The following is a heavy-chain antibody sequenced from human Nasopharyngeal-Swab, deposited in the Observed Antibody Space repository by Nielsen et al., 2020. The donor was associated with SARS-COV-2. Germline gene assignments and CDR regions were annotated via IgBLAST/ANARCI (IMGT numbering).Heavy chain of an antibody. CDR3: ARIGYSSSSTDY. J-gene: IGHJ4*02. V-gene: IGHV3-7*01. CDR1: GFTFTNYW. CDR2: INQDESVK. D-gene: IGHD6-6*01. Sequence: GESLKISCAASGFTFTNYWMSWFRHAPGKGLEWVANINQDESVKYYVDSVKGRFTVSRDNAKDSLYLQMNSLRIEDTAVYFCARIGYSSSSTDYWGQGTLVTVSS.